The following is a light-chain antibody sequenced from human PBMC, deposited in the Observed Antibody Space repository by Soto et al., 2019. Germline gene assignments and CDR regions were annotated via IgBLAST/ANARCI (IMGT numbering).Light chain of an antibody. V-gene: IGLV1-44*01. J-gene: IGLJ1*01. CDR2: STN. Sequence: QSVLTQPPSASETPGQRVTIPCSGSSSNIGSNTVNWYQQLPATAPKLLIYSTNQPPSGVPDRFSGFKSGTSASLAISGLQSEDEADYYCAAWDDSLNGYVFGTGTKVTVL. CDR3: AAWDDSLNGYV. CDR1: SSNIGSNT.